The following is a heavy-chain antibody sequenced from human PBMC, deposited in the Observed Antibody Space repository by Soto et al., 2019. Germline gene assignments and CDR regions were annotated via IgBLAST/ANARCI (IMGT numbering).Heavy chain of an antibody. CDR1: GGSITSHY. CDR2: IHHSGST. CDR3: ARQGFGQLHGLVDV. D-gene: IGHD3-10*01. V-gene: IGHV4-59*08. J-gene: IGHJ6*02. Sequence: SETLSLTCSVSGGSITSHYCSWFRQPPGKGLEWIGYIHHSGSTSYNPSLKSRVTMSVETSKNQFSLKVNSVTAADTALYYCARQGFGQLHGLVDVWGPGTTVTSP.